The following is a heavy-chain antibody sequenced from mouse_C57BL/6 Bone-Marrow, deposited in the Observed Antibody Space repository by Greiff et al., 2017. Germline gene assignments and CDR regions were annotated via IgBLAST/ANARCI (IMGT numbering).Heavy chain of an antibody. J-gene: IGHJ1*03. CDR1: GYTFTSYW. V-gene: IGHV1-59*01. CDR2: IDPSDSYT. D-gene: IGHD1-1*01. CDR3: ARPPFYGSSPIGYFDV. Sequence: QVQLQQPGAELVRPGTSVKLSCKASGYTFTSYWMHWVKQRPGQGLEWIGVIDPSDSYTNYNQKFKGKATLTVDTSSSTAYMQLSSLTSEDSAVYYCARPPFYGSSPIGYFDVWGTGTTVTVSS.